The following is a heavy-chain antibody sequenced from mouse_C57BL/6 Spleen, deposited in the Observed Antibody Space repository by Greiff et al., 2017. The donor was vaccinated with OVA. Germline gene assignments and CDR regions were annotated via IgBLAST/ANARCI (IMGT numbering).Heavy chain of an antibody. CDR3: ARRSTMVTFDY. CDR1: GFTFSSYA. D-gene: IGHD2-2*01. V-gene: IGHV5-4*03. CDR2: ISDGGSYT. Sequence: EVMLVESGGGLVKPGGSLKLSCAASGFTFSSYAMSWVRQTPEKRLEWVATISDGGSYTYYPDNVQGRFTISRDNAKNNLYLQMSHLKSEDTAMYYCARRSTMVTFDYWGQGTTLTVSS. J-gene: IGHJ2*01.